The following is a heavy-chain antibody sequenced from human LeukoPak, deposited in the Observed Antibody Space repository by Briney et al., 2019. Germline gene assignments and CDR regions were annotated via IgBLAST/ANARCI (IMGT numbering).Heavy chain of an antibody. CDR1: GFTFSSFG. D-gene: IGHD1-26*01. CDR2: IRYDGSNK. CDR3: AKKSGAAFYNWFDP. J-gene: IGHJ5*02. Sequence: GGSLGLSCAASGFTFSSFGMHWVRQAPGKGLEWVAYIRYDGSNKKYADSLEGRFTISRDNSKNALYLQIDSLRPEDTAVYYCAKKSGAAFYNWFDPWGQGTLVTVSS. V-gene: IGHV3-30*02.